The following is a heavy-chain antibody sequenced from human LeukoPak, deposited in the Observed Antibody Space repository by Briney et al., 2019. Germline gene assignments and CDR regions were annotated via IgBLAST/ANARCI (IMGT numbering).Heavy chain of an antibody. CDR3: ARGHSGGYYDPFGY. D-gene: IGHD1-26*01. Sequence: GRSLRLSCAASGFTFSSYAMRWVRQAPGKGLEWVAVISYDGSNKYYADSVKGRFTISRDNSKNTLYLQMNSLRAEDTAVYYCARGHSGGYYDPFGYWGQGTLVTVSS. J-gene: IGHJ4*02. CDR2: ISYDGSNK. CDR1: GFTFSSYA. V-gene: IGHV3-30*01.